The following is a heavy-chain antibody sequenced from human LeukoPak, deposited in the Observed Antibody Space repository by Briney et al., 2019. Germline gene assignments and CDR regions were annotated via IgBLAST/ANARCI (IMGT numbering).Heavy chain of an antibody. CDR2: IRYDESNR. J-gene: IGHJ4*02. CDR1: GFTFSSYG. V-gene: IGHV3-30*02. D-gene: IGHD3-10*01. Sequence: PGGSLRLSCAASGFTFSSYGMHWVRQAPGKGLEWVTFIRYDESNRYYADSVKGRFTISRDISKNTLYLQMNSLRADDTAIYYCAKDNYYGLGSFFDYWGQGTLVTVSS. CDR3: AKDNYYGLGSFFDY.